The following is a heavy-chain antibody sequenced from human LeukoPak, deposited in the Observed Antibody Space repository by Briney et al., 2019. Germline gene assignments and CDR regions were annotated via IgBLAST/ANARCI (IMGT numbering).Heavy chain of an antibody. Sequence: GGSLRLSCAASGFTFTSYAMSWVRQAPGKGLEWVSAISGSGGSTYYADSVKGRFTISRDNSKDTLYLQMNSLRAEDTAVYYCAKGRITSSRTFGYWGQGTLVTVSS. D-gene: IGHD1-14*01. V-gene: IGHV3-23*01. CDR1: GFTFTSYA. CDR3: AKGRITSSRTFGY. CDR2: ISGSGGST. J-gene: IGHJ4*02.